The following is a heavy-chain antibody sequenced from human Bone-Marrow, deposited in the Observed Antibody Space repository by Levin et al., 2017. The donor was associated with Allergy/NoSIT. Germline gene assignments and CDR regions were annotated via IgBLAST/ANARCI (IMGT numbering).Heavy chain of an antibody. J-gene: IGHJ6*02. V-gene: IGHV3-11*01. CDR2: ISSRGTTM. Sequence: GGSLRLSCAASGFTLSDYYMSWIRQAPGKGLEWVSYISSRGTTMYLADSVKGRFTISRDNAKNSLSLQMNSLRADDTAVYYCARDMNKAQYNYGMDVWGQGTTFTVSS. CDR1: GFTLSDYY. CDR3: ARDMNKAQYNYGMDV. D-gene: IGHD1/OR15-1a*01.